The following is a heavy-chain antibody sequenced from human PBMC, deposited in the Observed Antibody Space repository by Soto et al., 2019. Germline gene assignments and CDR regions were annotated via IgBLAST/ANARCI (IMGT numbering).Heavy chain of an antibody. CDR3: ARGSGGYGEG. CDR2: IIPILGIA. D-gene: IGHD5-12*01. V-gene: IGHV1-69*02. J-gene: IGHJ4*02. Sequence: QVQLVQSGAEVKKPGSSVKVSCKASGGTFSSYTISWVRQAPGQGLEWMGRIIPILGIANYAQKFQGRVTITADKTTSTAYMELSSLRSEDTAVYYFARGSGGYGEGWGQGTLVTLSS. CDR1: GGTFSSYT.